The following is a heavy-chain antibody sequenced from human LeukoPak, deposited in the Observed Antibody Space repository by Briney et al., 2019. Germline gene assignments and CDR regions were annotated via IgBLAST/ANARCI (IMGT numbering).Heavy chain of an antibody. D-gene: IGHD6-13*01. Sequence: GGSLRLSCAASGFTVSSNYMNWVRQAPGKGLEWVSIIYSGGSTYYADSVKGRFTISRDNSKNTLYLQMNSLRAEDTAVYYCASVSNSSSSHFQHWGQGTLVTVSS. V-gene: IGHV3-53*01. J-gene: IGHJ1*01. CDR3: ASVSNSSSSHFQH. CDR2: IYSGGST. CDR1: GFTVSSNY.